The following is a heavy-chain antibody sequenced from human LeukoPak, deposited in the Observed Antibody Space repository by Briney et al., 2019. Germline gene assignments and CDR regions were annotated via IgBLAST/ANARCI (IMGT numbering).Heavy chain of an antibody. V-gene: IGHV1-2*02. CDR1: GYTFTGYY. CDR3: ARDVSSGWTDY. J-gene: IGHJ4*02. Sequence: ASVKVSCKASGYTFTGYYLHWVRQAPREGLEWVGWINPKSGGTNYAQKFQGRVTLTRDTSISTAYMELNSLKSDDTAVYYCARDVSSGWTDYWGQGTLVTVSS. D-gene: IGHD6-19*01. CDR2: INPKSGGT.